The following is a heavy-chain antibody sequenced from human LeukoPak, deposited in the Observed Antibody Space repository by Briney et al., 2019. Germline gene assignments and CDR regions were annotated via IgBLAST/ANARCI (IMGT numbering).Heavy chain of an antibody. J-gene: IGHJ4*02. CDR3: ARSMYGGNSLFDY. V-gene: IGHV4-59*01. CDR1: GGSISSYY. D-gene: IGHD4-23*01. Sequence: SETLSLTCTVSGGSISSYYWSWIRQPPGKGLEWIGCIYYSGSTNYNPSLKSRVTISVDTSKNQFSLKLSSVTAADTAVYYCARSMYGGNSLFDYWGQGTLVTVSS. CDR2: IYYSGST.